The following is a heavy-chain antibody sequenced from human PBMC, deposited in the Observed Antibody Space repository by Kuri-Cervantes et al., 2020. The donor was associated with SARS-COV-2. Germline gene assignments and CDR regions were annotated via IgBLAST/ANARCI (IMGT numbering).Heavy chain of an antibody. CDR3: AKCGELLTSSYYYYGMDV. CDR2: ISYDGSNK. Sequence: LSLTCAASGFTFSSYAMHWVRQAPGKGLEWVAVISYDGSNKYYADSVKGRFTISRDNSKNTLYLQMNSLRAEGTAVYYCAKCGELLTSSYYYYGMDVWGQGTTVTVSS. J-gene: IGHJ6*02. CDR1: GFTFSSYA. D-gene: IGHD1-26*01. V-gene: IGHV3-30-3*02.